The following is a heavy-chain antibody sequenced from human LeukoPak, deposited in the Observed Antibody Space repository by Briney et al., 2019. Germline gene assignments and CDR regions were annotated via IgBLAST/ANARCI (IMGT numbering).Heavy chain of an antibody. J-gene: IGHJ4*02. CDR3: ARDQAVPAAQKPSYFDY. CDR1: GFTFSSYW. Sequence: GGSLRLSCAASGFTFSSYWMSWVRQAPGKGLEWVANIKQDGGEKYYVDSVKGRFTISRDNAKNSLYLQMNSLRAEDSAVYYCARDQAVPAAQKPSYFDYWGQGSLVTVSS. CDR2: IKQDGGEK. D-gene: IGHD2-2*01. V-gene: IGHV3-7*04.